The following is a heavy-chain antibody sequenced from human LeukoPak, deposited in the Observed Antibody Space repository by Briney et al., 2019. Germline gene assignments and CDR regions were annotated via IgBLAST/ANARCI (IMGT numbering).Heavy chain of an antibody. CDR2: IYHSGSI. CDR3: ARPVGLRITTRYDAFDI. D-gene: IGHD3-22*01. Sequence: SETLSLTCAVSGYSISSGYYWGWIRQPPGNGLEWIGSIYHSGSIYYNPSLKSRITISVDTSKNQFSLKLRSVTASDTGVYYSARPVGLRITTRYDAFDIWGQGTMVTVSS. J-gene: IGHJ3*02. CDR1: GYSISSGYY. V-gene: IGHV4-38-2*01.